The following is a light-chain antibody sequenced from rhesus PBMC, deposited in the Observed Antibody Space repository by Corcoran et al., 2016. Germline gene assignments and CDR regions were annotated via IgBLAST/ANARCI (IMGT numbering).Light chain of an antibody. J-gene: IGKJ4*01. V-gene: IGKV1-32*01. Sequence: DIQMTQSPSSLSASVGDRVTITCRASQGIRTDLKWYQQKPGKAPKVMIYYGDRFKSGVPSRFRGRGSGTEFTLTLSRLQPEYFATYYCQQCNGLPLTFVGGTKVELK. CDR2: YGD. CDR1: QGIRTD. CDR3: QQCNGLPLT.